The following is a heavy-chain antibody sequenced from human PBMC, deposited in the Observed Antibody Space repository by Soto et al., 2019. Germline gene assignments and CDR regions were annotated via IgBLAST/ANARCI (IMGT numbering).Heavy chain of an antibody. CDR2: ISAYNGNT. Sequence: ASLKVSCKASGYTFTSYGISWVRQAPGQGLEWMGWISAYNGNTNYAQKLQGRVTVTTDTSTSTAYMELRSLRSDDTAVYYCARDSPIYAYYDILTGGDYWGQGTLVTVSS. CDR1: GYTFTSYG. V-gene: IGHV1-18*01. D-gene: IGHD3-9*01. CDR3: ARDSPIYAYYDILTGGDY. J-gene: IGHJ4*02.